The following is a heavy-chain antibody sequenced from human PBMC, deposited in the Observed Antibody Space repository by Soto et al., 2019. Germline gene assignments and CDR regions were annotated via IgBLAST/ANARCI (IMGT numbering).Heavy chain of an antibody. CDR2: ISYDGSNK. V-gene: IGHV3-30-3*01. Sequence: QVQLVESGGGVVQPGRSLRLSCAASGFTFINYAMHWVRQAPGKGLEWVAVISYDGSNKYYADSVKGRFTISRDNSKNTLYLQMNSLRAEDTAVYYCARLFSSTNMAFARAEYFQYWGQGTLVTVSS. CDR3: ARLFSSTNMAFARAEYFQY. CDR1: GFTFINYA. J-gene: IGHJ1*01. D-gene: IGHD3-10*01.